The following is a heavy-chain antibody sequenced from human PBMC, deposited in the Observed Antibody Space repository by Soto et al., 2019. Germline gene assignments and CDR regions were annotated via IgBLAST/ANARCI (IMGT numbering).Heavy chain of an antibody. V-gene: IGHV1-69*01. D-gene: IGHD6-6*01. CDR1: GGTFSSYA. CDR2: IIAIFGTA. J-gene: IGHJ5*02. Sequence: QVQLVQSGAEVKKPGSSVKVSCKASGGTFSSYAISWVRQAPGQGLEWMGGIIAIFGTANYAQKFQGRVTITGDESTRTAYMELSRLRFEETAVYLCARTIRSARRWGWFDHWGQGNLVNVSS. CDR3: ARTIRSARRWGWFDH.